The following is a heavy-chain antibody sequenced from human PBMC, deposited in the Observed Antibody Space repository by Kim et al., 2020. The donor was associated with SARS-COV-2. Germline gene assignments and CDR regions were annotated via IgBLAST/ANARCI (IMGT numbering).Heavy chain of an antibody. CDR1: GFTFSSYE. CDR3: ARKGGDGDYNYYYYGMDV. V-gene: IGHV3-48*03. D-gene: IGHD4-17*01. CDR2: ISSSGSTI. J-gene: IGHJ6*02. Sequence: GGSLRLSCAASGFTFSSYEMNWVRQAPGKGLEWVSYISSSGSTIYYADSVKGRFTISRDNAKNSLYLQMNSLRAEDTAVYYCARKGGDGDYNYYYYGMDVWGQGTTVTVSS.